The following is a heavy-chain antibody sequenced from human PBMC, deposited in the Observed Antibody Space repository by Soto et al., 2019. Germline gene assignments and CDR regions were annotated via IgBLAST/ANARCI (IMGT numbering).Heavy chain of an antibody. Sequence: EVQLVESGGGLVQPGGSLTLSCAVSGFTVSNNYMSWVRQAPGKGLEWVSIIYAGGNTYYADPVKGRFTISRHNSKNTVYLRMNNLCAEDTDLYYCAKGDFDYWGPGTLVTVSS. CDR3: AKGDFDY. D-gene: IGHD3-16*01. J-gene: IGHJ4*02. CDR2: IYAGGNT. CDR1: GFTVSNNY. V-gene: IGHV3-53*04.